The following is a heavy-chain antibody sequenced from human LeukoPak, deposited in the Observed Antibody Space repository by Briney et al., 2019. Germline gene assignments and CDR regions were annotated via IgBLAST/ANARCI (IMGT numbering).Heavy chain of an antibody. CDR3: ARDAGWFRFDY. D-gene: IGHD2-15*01. CDR2: IKEDGSVK. J-gene: IGHJ4*02. Sequence: PGGSLRLSCAASGFSFGGSWMTWVRQAPGKGLEWPANIKEDGSVKNYEDSVKGRFTISRDNAKNSLYLHMNSLRAEDTAVYYCARDAGWFRFDYWGQGTLVTVSS. V-gene: IGHV3-7*01. CDR1: GFSFGGSW.